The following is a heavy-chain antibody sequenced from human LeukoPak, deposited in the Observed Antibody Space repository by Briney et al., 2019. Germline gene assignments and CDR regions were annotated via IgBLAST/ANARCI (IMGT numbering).Heavy chain of an antibody. V-gene: IGHV3-30-3*01. Sequence: PGRSLRLSCAASGFTFSSYAMHWVRQAPGKGLEWVAVISYDGSNKYYADSVKGRFTISRDNSKNTLYLQMNSLRAEDTAVYYCAKARITMIVVVPDYWGQGTLVTVSS. CDR2: ISYDGSNK. D-gene: IGHD3-22*01. CDR3: AKARITMIVVVPDY. J-gene: IGHJ4*02. CDR1: GFTFSSYA.